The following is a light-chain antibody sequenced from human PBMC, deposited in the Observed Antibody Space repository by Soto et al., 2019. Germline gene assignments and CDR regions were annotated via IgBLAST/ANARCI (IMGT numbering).Light chain of an antibody. CDR2: EAT. CDR3: CSYAGSDTMI. J-gene: IGLJ2*01. V-gene: IGLV2-23*01. Sequence: SALTQPASVSGSPGQSITISCTGTSSDFGSYNLVSWFQQHPGEAPKLIIYEATRRPSGVSNRFSASKSANTASLTISGLQSEDEANYYCCSYAGSDTMIFGGGTKLTVL. CDR1: SSDFGSYNL.